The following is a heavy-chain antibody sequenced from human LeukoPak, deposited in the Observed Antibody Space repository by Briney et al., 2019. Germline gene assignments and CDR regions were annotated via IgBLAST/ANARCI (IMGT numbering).Heavy chain of an antibody. CDR2: ISAYNGNT. D-gene: IGHD4-17*01. J-gene: IGHJ5*02. Sequence: VASVKVSCKASGYTFTSYGITWVRQAPGQGLEWMGWISAYNGNTNYAQKLQGRVTMTTDTSTSTAYMELRSLRSDDTALYYCARGSYGDYDGWFDPWGQGTLVTVSS. V-gene: IGHV1-18*01. CDR3: ARGSYGDYDGWFDP. CDR1: GYTFTSYG.